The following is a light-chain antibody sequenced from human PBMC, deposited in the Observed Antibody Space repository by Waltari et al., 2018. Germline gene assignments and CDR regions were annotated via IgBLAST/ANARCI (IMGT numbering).Light chain of an antibody. V-gene: IGKV1-17*01. CDR2: GAS. CDR3: LQHTNYPFT. CDR1: QDIRND. Sequence: DIQMTQSPSSLSASIGDRVTITCRASQDIRNDLGLFQQKPGEAPRRLIYGASTLQTGVPSRFSGSGSGTDFTLTIASLQPEDFATYYCLQHTNYPFTFGPGTKVDVK. J-gene: IGKJ3*01.